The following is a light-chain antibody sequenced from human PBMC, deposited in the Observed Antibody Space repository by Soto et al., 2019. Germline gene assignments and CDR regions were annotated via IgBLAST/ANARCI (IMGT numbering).Light chain of an antibody. Sequence: QSVLTQPPSVSGSPGQSVTISCTGTSADVGIYNRVAWYQQSPDTSPKLVICDVSNRPSGVPDRFSGSKSGSTASLTISGLQAEDEADYYCSSFTTRKTYVFGTGTEVTVL. J-gene: IGLJ1*01. CDR3: SSFTTRKTYV. CDR1: SADVGIYNR. V-gene: IGLV2-18*02. CDR2: DVS.